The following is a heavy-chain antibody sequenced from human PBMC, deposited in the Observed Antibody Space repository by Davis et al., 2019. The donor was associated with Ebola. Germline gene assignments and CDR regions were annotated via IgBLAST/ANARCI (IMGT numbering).Heavy chain of an antibody. CDR3: TTRGY. V-gene: IGHV3-15*01. CDR2: IKSKTDGGTT. CDR1: GFTVSDYY. D-gene: IGHD3-10*01. J-gene: IGHJ4*02. Sequence: GESLKISSAASGFTVSDYYMSGVRQAPGKGLEWVGRIKSKTDGGTTDYAAPVKGRFTISRDDSKNTLYLQMNSLKTEDTAVYYCTTRGYWGQGTLVTVSS.